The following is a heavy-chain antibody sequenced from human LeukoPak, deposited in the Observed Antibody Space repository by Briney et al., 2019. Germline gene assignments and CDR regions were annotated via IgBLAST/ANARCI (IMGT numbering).Heavy chain of an antibody. Sequence: GGSLRLSCAASGFAFDDYGMRWVRQAPGKGLEWVSGINWNGGSTGYADSVKGRFTISRDNAKNSLYLQMNSLRAEDTALYHCARGGYYYDSSGYGPFDYWGQGTLVTVSS. CDR2: INWNGGST. V-gene: IGHV3-20*01. D-gene: IGHD3-22*01. CDR3: ARGGYYYDSSGYGPFDY. CDR1: GFAFDDYG. J-gene: IGHJ4*02.